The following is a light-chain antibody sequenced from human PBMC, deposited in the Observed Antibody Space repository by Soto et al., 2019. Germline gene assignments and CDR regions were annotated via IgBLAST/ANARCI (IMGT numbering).Light chain of an antibody. CDR1: QSVGSN. CDR2: GPS. CDR3: HQFNNWPPGT. V-gene: IGKV3-15*01. J-gene: IGKJ1*01. Sequence: EIVMTQSPAILSVSPGERATLSCRASQSVGSNFAWYQQKPGQAPRLLMYGPSTRATGLPARFSGSGSGTEFTLTISNLQSEDFVVYYCHQFNNWPPGTFGQGTKVEIK.